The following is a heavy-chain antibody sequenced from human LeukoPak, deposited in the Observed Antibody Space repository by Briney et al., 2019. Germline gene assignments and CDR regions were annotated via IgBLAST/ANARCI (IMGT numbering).Heavy chain of an antibody. D-gene: IGHD1-26*01. Sequence: SGGSLRLSCVASGFTFRNYAMSWVRQAPGKGLEWVSSPSGGGGSRYYADSVTGRFTISRDNSKNTLHLQMNSLRAEDTAIYYCAKNSDSAADFDYWGQGTLVTVSS. CDR2: PSGGGGSR. CDR1: GFTFRNYA. CDR3: AKNSDSAADFDY. J-gene: IGHJ4*02. V-gene: IGHV3-23*01.